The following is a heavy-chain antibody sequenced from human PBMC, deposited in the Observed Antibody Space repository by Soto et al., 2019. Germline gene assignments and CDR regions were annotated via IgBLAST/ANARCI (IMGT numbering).Heavy chain of an antibody. CDR1: GFTFSSYG. J-gene: IGHJ6*02. CDR2: ISSDGSNK. Sequence: GGSLRLSCAASGFTFSSYGMHWVRQAPGKGLEWVTIISSDGSNKYYADSVKGRFTISRDNSKNTLYLQMNSLRAEDTAVYYCAKGQQQLAIYGMDVWGQGTTVTVSS. D-gene: IGHD6-13*01. V-gene: IGHV3-30*18. CDR3: AKGQQQLAIYGMDV.